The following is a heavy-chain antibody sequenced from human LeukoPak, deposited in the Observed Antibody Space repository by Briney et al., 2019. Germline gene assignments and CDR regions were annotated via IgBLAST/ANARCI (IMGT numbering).Heavy chain of an antibody. CDR1: GFTFRGYG. Sequence: GGSLRLSCAASGFTFRGYGMHWVRQAPGKGLEWVAFIRYDGANKYQADSVKGRFTISRDNSRNTLYLQMNSLRAEDTAVYYCARGGRTTWHGMDVWGQGTTVTVSS. D-gene: IGHD4-17*01. CDR2: IRYDGANK. J-gene: IGHJ6*02. CDR3: ARGGRTTWHGMDV. V-gene: IGHV3-30*02.